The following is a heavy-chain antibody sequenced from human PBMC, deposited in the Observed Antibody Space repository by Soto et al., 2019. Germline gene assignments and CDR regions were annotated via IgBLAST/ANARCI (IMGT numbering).Heavy chain of an antibody. J-gene: IGHJ4*02. CDR2: INQDGFKR. V-gene: IGHV3-7*01. D-gene: IGHD3-9*01. Sequence: PGGPLRLSCAASGFTFSNYWMTWVRQAPGKGLEWVANINQDGFKRYFVDSVKGRFTISRDNAKNSLYLQMNSLRVDDTAVYYCAGSFDILTLGLGYWGQVTRVTVSS. CDR3: AGSFDILTLGLGY. CDR1: GFTFSNYW.